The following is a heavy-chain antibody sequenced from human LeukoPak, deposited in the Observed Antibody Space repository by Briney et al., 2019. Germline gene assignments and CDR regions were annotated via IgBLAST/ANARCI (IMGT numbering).Heavy chain of an antibody. CDR3: ASRLRSSSWYNY. CDR2: IYYSGST. D-gene: IGHD6-13*01. J-gene: IGHJ4*02. CDR1: GGSISSGGYY. V-gene: IGHV4-31*03. Sequence: SQTLSLTCTVSGGSISSGGYYWSWIRQHPGKGLEWIGYIYYSGSTYYNPSLKSRVTISVDTSKNQFSLELSSVTAADTAVYYCASRLRSSSWYNYWGQGTLVTVSS.